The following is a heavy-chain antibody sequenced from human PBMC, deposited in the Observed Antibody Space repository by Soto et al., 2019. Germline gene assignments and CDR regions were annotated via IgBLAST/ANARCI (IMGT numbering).Heavy chain of an antibody. V-gene: IGHV3-23*01. Sequence: WGSLRLSCASSGFIFENFGMSWVRQAPGKGLEWISSISGSCFKKYYADSVKGRFTISRDNSKSTVYLELNNLSAEDTAVYHCAKNQGVELVPLATVDWFDPWGQGSVVTVSS. J-gene: IGHJ5*02. CDR3: AKNQGVELVPLATVDWFDP. CDR2: ISGSCFKK. CDR1: GFIFENFG. D-gene: IGHD1-26*01.